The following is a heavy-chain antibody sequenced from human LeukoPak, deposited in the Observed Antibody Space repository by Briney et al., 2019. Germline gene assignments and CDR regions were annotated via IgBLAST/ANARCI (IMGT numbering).Heavy chain of an antibody. Sequence: GGSLRLSCAASGFTFDDYAMHWVRQAPGKGLEWVSGISWNSVSIGYEDSVKGRFTISRDNAKNSLYLQMNSLRPGDTALYYCVKDRGLRNQWLQLTYDSWGQGTLVTVSS. CDR1: GFTFDDYA. CDR3: VKDRGLRNQWLQLTYDS. CDR2: ISWNSVSI. V-gene: IGHV3-9*01. J-gene: IGHJ4*02. D-gene: IGHD5-24*01.